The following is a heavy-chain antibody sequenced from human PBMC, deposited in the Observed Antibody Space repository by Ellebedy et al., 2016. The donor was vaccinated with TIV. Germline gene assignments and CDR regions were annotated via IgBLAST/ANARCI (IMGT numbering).Heavy chain of an antibody. J-gene: IGHJ4*02. CDR3: ARVAREFDH. Sequence: GGSLRLSXAASGFTFSSYWMTWVRQAPGKGLEWVANIKRDGSDEYYVDSVKGRFTISRDNAKNSLYLQMNSLRAEDTAVYYCARVAREFDHWGQGTLVTVSS. CDR1: GFTFSSYW. CDR2: IKRDGSDE. V-gene: IGHV3-7*01.